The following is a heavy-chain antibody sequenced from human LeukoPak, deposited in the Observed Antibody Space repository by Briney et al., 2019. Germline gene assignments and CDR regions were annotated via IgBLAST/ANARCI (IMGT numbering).Heavy chain of an antibody. J-gene: IGHJ4*02. CDR2: ISVDGKAK. Sequence: PGGSLRLSCAASGFTFSTYPTHWVRQAPGKGLGWVAVISVDGKAKHYVDSVKGRSTMSRDNSTNTLYLQMNSLRVEHTAVYYCARDRHIAAAGYYFDYWGQGTLVTVSS. CDR3: ARDRHIAAAGYYFDY. D-gene: IGHD6-25*01. CDR1: GFTFSTYP. V-gene: IGHV3-30*04.